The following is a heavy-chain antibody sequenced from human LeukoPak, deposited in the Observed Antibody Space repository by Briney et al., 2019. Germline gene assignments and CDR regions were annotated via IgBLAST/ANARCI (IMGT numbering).Heavy chain of an antibody. Sequence: GASLRLSCPASGFTFSSYAMSWVRQAPGKGLEWVSAISGSGGSTYYADSVKGRFTISRDNSKNTLYLQMNSLRAEDTAVYYCAKYFPRFDDYSRWANEYYFDYWGQGTLVTVSS. CDR2: ISGSGGST. D-gene: IGHD4-11*01. CDR1: GFTFSSYA. CDR3: AKYFPRFDDYSRWANEYYFDY. J-gene: IGHJ4*02. V-gene: IGHV3-23*01.